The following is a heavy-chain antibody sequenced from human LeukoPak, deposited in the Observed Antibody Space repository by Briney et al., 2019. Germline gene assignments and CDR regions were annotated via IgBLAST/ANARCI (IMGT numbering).Heavy chain of an antibody. D-gene: IGHD3-22*01. Sequence: PGRSLRLSCAASGFTFSSYGMHWVRQAPGKGLEWVAVISYDGSNKYYADSVKGRFTISRDNSKNTLYLQMNSLRAEDTAVYYCAKDRYYYDSSGHFDYWGQGTLVTVSS. J-gene: IGHJ4*02. CDR3: AKDRYYYDSSGHFDY. CDR2: ISYDGSNK. V-gene: IGHV3-30*18. CDR1: GFTFSSYG.